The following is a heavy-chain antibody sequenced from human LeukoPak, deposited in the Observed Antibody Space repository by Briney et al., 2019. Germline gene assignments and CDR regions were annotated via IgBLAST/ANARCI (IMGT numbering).Heavy chain of an antibody. V-gene: IGHV4-34*01. J-gene: IGHJ5*02. CDR1: GGSFSGYY. CDR3: ARGSGSYLNWFDP. CDR2: INHSGST. Sequence: SETLSLTCAVYGGSFSGYYWSWIRQPPGKGLEWIGEINHSGSTNYNPSLKSRVTISVDTSKNQFSLKLSSVTAADTAVYYCARGSGSYLNWFDPWGQGTLVTVSS. D-gene: IGHD1-26*01.